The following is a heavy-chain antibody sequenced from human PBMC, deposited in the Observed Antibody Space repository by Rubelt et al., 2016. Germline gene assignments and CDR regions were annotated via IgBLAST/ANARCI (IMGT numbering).Heavy chain of an antibody. Sequence: EVQLVESGGALVKPDESLRLSCAASGFTFINAWMNWVRQAPGKGLEWVGRISTETDGGTTDYAAPVQGRFTISRDDSKNTAYLQMDSLKTEDTAVYYCTTEPLGSDWYFDLWGRGTLVTVSS. V-gene: IGHV3-15*07. J-gene: IGHJ2*01. CDR1: GFTFINAW. CDR3: TTEPLGSDWYFDL. D-gene: IGHD2-15*01. CDR2: ISTETDGGTT.